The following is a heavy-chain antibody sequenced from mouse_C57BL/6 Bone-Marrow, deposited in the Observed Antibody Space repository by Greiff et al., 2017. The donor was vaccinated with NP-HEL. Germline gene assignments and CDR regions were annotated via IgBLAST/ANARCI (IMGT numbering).Heavy chain of an antibody. V-gene: IGHV1-64*01. CDR3: ARDGSKYAMDY. Sequence: VKLVESGAELVKPGASVKLSCKASGYTFTSYWMHWVKQRPGQGLEWIGMIHPNSGSTNYNEKFKSKATLTVDKSSSTAYMQLSSLTSEDSAVYYCARDGSKYAMDYWGQGTSVTVSS. CDR1: GYTFTSYW. J-gene: IGHJ4*01. CDR2: IHPNSGST. D-gene: IGHD1-1*01.